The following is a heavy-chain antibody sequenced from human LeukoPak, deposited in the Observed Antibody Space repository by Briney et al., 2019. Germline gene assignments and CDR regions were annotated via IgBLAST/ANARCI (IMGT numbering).Heavy chain of an antibody. J-gene: IGHJ4*02. Sequence: QPGGSLRLSCAASGFTFSTSVMSWVRQAPGKGLEWVSDISANGGPTYYADSVKGRFTISRDDSKSTLYLQMNSLRGDDTAVYYCTEDPNHKEIEGPYRWGQGTLVAVSP. CDR2: ISANGGPT. V-gene: IGHV3-23*01. CDR3: TEDPNHKEIEGPYR. CDR1: GFTFSTSV. D-gene: IGHD3-16*02.